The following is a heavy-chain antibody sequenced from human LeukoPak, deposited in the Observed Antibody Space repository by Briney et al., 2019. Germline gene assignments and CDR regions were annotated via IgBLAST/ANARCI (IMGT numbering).Heavy chain of an antibody. CDR2: IRQDGNEK. CDR3: ARDRTGAGLDY. J-gene: IGHJ4*02. V-gene: IGHV3-7*03. Sequence: GGSLRLSCAASGFTFSSSWMSWVRRAPGKGLEWVANIRQDGNEKYFADSVKGRFTISRDNAKNSLFLQVNSLRAEDTAVYYCARDRTGAGLDYWGQGTLVTVSS. CDR1: GFTFSSSW. D-gene: IGHD1-14*01.